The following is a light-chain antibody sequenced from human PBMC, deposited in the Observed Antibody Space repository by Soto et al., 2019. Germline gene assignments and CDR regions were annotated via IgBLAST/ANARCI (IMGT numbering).Light chain of an antibody. CDR3: QQSYSTPQ. V-gene: IGKV1-39*01. CDR2: KAS. CDR1: QDINKN. J-gene: IGKJ1*01. Sequence: DIQMTQSPSSLSASVGDRVTITCQASQDINKNLIWYQQKPGKAPKLLIYKASTLKSGVPSRFSGSGSETDFTLTISSLQPEDFATYYCQQSYSTPQFGQGTKVDIK.